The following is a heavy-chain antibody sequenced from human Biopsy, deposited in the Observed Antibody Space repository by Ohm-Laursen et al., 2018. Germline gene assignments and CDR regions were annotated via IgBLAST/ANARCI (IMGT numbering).Heavy chain of an antibody. D-gene: IGHD2-21*02. CDR3: ARPRGTATAIADGLDY. V-gene: IGHV1-46*02. CDR1: GYAFHTYY. Sequence: SVKVSCKTSGYAFHTYYMHWVRQAPGQGLEWLGYINPSGRYTRNAQSFQGRVTMTRDTSTSTVYMELSGLTSDDTAVYYCARPRGTATAIADGLDYWGQGTLVTASS. CDR2: INPSGRYT. J-gene: IGHJ4*02.